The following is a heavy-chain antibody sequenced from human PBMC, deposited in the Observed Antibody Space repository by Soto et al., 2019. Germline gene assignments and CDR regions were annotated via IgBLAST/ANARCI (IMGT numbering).Heavy chain of an antibody. CDR1: GGTFSSYT. J-gene: IGHJ4*02. Sequence: QVQLVQSGAEVKKPGSSVKVSCKASGGTFSSYTISWVRQAPGQGLEWMGRIIPILGIANYAQKFQGRVTITXDXXXXXXXXXXXXXXXXXXXXXXXARVLRSGYALDYWGQGTLVTVSS. V-gene: IGHV1-69*02. CDR3: ARVLRSGYALDY. CDR2: IIPILGIA. D-gene: IGHD5-12*01.